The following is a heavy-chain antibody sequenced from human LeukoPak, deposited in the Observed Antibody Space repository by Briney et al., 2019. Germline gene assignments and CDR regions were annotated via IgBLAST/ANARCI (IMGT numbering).Heavy chain of an antibody. V-gene: IGHV3-30*02. Sequence: GGSLRLSCAASGFPLSSYGMHWVRQAPGKGLEWVAVIWYDGSNKYYADSVKGRFTISRDNSKNTLYLQMNSLRAEDTAVYYCGGSGYSIDYWGQGTLVTVSS. CDR3: GGSGYSIDY. CDR2: IWYDGSNK. J-gene: IGHJ4*02. D-gene: IGHD3-22*01. CDR1: GFPLSSYG.